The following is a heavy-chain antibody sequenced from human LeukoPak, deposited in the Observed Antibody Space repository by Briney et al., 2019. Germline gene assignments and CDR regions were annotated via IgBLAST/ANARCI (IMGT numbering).Heavy chain of an antibody. CDR2: IKTDGSSR. V-gene: IGHV3-74*01. CDR3: AREFPPHCSSTSCYPDH. J-gene: IGHJ5*02. Sequence: GGSLRLSCAASGFTFSSYEMNWVRQAPGKGLGWLARIKTDGSSRDYAESEKGRFTISRDSAKNSLYLQMDTLRDEDTAMYYCAREFPPHCSSTSCYPDHWGQGTLVTVAS. D-gene: IGHD2-2*01. CDR1: GFTFSSYE.